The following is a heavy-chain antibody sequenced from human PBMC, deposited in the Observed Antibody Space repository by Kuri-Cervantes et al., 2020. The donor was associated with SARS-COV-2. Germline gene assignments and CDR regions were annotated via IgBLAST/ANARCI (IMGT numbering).Heavy chain of an antibody. J-gene: IGHJ4*02. CDR2: IWYDGSNK. D-gene: IGHD1-26*01. V-gene: IGHV3-33*01. CDR3: ARDGIVGATPHFDY. CDR1: GFTFSSYG. Sequence: GESLKISCAASGFTFSSYGMHWVRQAPGKGLEWVAVIWYDGSNKYYADSVKGRFTISRDNSKNTLYLQMNSLRAEDTAVYYCARDGIVGATPHFDYWGQGNLVNGAS.